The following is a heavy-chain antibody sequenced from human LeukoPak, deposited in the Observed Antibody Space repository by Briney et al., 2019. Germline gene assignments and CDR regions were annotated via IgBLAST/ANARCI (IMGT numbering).Heavy chain of an antibody. Sequence: PGGSLRLSCAASGSTFSSYAMSWVRQVPGKGLEWVSGISGSGGSTYNAGSVKGRFTISRDNSKNTLFLQMNSLRAEDTAVYYCAKHITGITSWFDPWGQGTLVTVSS. J-gene: IGHJ5*02. CDR3: AKHITGITSWFDP. D-gene: IGHD1-7*01. V-gene: IGHV3-23*01. CDR1: GSTFSSYA. CDR2: ISGSGGST.